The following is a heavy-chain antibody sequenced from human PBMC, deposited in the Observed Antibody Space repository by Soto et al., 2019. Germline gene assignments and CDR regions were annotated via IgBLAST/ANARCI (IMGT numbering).Heavy chain of an antibody. CDR1: GFTFSSYG. D-gene: IGHD6-13*01. V-gene: IGHV3-33*01. CDR2: IWYDGSNK. J-gene: IGHJ4*02. Sequence: QVQLVESGGGVVQPGRSLRLSCAASGFTFSSYGMHWVRQAPGKGLEWVAVIWYDGSNKYYADSVKGRFTISRDNSKNTLYLQMNSLRAEDTAVYYCARDREIAAAGPDDYWGQGTLVTVSS. CDR3: ARDREIAAAGPDDY.